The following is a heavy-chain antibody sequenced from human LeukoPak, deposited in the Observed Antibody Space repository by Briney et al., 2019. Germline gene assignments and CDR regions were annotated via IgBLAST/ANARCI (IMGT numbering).Heavy chain of an antibody. CDR3: ARVSLSRIAAPDY. Sequence: GGSLRLSCAASGFTFSSYWMSWVRQAPGKGLEWVANIKQDGSEKYYVDSVKGRFTISRDNAKNSLYLQMNSLRAEDTAVYYCARVSLSRIAAPDYWGQGTLVTVSS. J-gene: IGHJ4*02. D-gene: IGHD6-13*01. V-gene: IGHV3-7*03. CDR1: GFTFSSYW. CDR2: IKQDGSEK.